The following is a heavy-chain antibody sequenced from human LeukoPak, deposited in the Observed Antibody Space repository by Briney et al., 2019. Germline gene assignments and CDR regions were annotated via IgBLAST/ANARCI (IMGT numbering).Heavy chain of an antibody. CDR3: ARGSSARIQLWLPYTSDY. CDR2: INTGNGNT. D-gene: IGHD5-18*01. V-gene: IGHV1-3*04. CDR1: GYTFTNYA. J-gene: IGHJ4*02. Sequence: GASVKVSCKASGYTFTNYAMHWVRQAPGQRLEWMGWINTGNGNTKYSQKFQGRVTITRDTSASTAYMELSSLRSEDTAVYYCARGSSARIQLWLPYTSDYWGQGTLVTVSS.